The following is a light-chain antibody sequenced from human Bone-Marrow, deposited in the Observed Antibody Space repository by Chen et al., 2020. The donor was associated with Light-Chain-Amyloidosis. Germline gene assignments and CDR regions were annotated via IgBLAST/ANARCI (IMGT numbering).Light chain of an antibody. V-gene: IGLV2-14*01. J-gene: IGLJ1*01. CDR2: EVT. CDR3: SSYTITNTLV. Sequence: QSALTPPASVSGSAGQSITISCTGTSSDVGGDNHVSWYQQHPDQAPKLMIYEVTNRPSWVPDRFSGSKSDNTASLTISGLQTEDEADYFCSSYTITNTLVFGSGTRVTVL. CDR1: SSDVGGDNH.